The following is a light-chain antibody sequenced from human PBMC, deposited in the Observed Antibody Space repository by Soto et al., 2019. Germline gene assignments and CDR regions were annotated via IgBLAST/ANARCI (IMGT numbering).Light chain of an antibody. Sequence: QSVLTQPASVSGSPGQSITISCTGTSSDVGSYNPVSWYQQHPGKAPKVMIYEGSKRPSGVSNRFSGSKSGNTASLTISGLQAEDEADYYCCSYAGGRTSVIFGGGTKATVL. J-gene: IGLJ2*01. V-gene: IGLV2-23*01. CDR2: EGS. CDR1: SSDVGSYNP. CDR3: CSYAGGRTSVI.